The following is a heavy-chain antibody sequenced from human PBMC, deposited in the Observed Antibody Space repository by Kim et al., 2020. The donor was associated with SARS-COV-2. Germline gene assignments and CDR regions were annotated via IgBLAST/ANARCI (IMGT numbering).Heavy chain of an antibody. Sequence: GGSLRLSCAASGFTFSSYGMHWVRQAPGKGLEWVAVISYDGSNKYYADSVKGRFTISRDNSKNTLYLQMNSLRAEDTAVYYCARVGEYSGFDIWGQGTMVTVSS. CDR1: GFTFSSYG. V-gene: IGHV3-33*05. J-gene: IGHJ3*02. CDR2: ISYDGSNK. CDR3: ARVGEYSGFDI. D-gene: IGHD5-12*01.